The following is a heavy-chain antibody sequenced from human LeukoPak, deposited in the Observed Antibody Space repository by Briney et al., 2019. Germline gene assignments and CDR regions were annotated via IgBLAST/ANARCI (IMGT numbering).Heavy chain of an antibody. V-gene: IGHV3-23*01. CDR3: AKGYCSSTSRPGNY. CDR1: GFTFSSYA. Sequence: GGSLRLSCAASGFTFSSYAMSWVRRAPGKGLEWVSAISGGGGSTYYADSVKGRFTISRDNSKNTLYPQMNSLRAEDTAVYYCAKGYCSSTSRPGNYWGQGTLVTVSS. CDR2: ISGGGGST. J-gene: IGHJ4*02. D-gene: IGHD2-2*01.